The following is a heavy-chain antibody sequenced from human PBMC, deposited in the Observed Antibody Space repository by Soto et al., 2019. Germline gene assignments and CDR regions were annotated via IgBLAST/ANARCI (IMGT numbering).Heavy chain of an antibody. CDR3: ARGFPLWFDP. Sequence: GASVKVSCKASGYTFTSYYMHWVRQAPGQGLEWVGLINPRGDSTTYAQKFQGRVTITRDTSASTAYMELSSLRSEDTAVYYCARGFPLWFDPWGQGTLVTVSS. D-gene: IGHD3-16*02. CDR2: INPRGDST. V-gene: IGHV1-46*01. J-gene: IGHJ5*02. CDR1: GYTFTSYY.